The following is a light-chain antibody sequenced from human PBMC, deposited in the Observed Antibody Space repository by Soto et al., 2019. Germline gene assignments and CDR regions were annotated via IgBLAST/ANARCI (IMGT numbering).Light chain of an antibody. Sequence: DIQMTQSPSSVSASVGDRVTITCRASQGISSWLAWYQQKPGKAPKLLIYEASSLESGVPSRFSGTGSGTEFTLIISSLQPDDFATYYCQQYNNLPLTFGGGTKVDIK. J-gene: IGKJ4*01. CDR1: QGISSW. V-gene: IGKV1-12*01. CDR2: EAS. CDR3: QQYNNLPLT.